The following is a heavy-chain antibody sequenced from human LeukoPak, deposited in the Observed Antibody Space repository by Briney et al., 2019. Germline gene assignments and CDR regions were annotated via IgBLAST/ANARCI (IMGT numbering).Heavy chain of an antibody. D-gene: IGHD2-2*01. Sequence: GGSLRLSCAASGFTFSSYAMSWVRQPPGEGLEWVSAISGSGGSTYYADSVKGRFTISRDNSKNTLYLQMNSLRAEDTAVYYCAKDSGVVVVPAATRTVDYWGQGTLVTVSS. J-gene: IGHJ4*02. CDR1: GFTFSSYA. CDR2: ISGSGGST. CDR3: AKDSGVVVVPAATRTVDY. V-gene: IGHV3-23*01.